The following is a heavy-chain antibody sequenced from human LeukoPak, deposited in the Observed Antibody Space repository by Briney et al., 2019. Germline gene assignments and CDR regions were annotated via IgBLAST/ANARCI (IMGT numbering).Heavy chain of an antibody. CDR3: ARGGFYYSSVRRGWFDP. D-gene: IGHD6-19*01. V-gene: IGHV1-18*01. CDR1: GYTFTSYG. J-gene: IGHJ5*02. CDR2: ISAYNGNT. Sequence: ASVKVSCKASGYTFTSYGISWVRQAPGQGLEWMGWISAYNGNTNYAQKLQGRVTMTTDTSTSTAYMELRSLRSDDTAVYYCARGGFYYSSVRRGWFDPGGQGTLVTVSS.